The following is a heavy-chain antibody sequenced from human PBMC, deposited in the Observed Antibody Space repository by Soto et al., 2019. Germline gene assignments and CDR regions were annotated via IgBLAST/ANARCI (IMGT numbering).Heavy chain of an antibody. Sequence: ASVTVSCKVSGYTLTELSMHWVRQAPGKGLEWMGGFDPEDGETIYAQKFQGRVTMTEDTSTDTAYMELSSLRSEDTAVYYCATGSIAAAALAEYFQHWGQGTLVTVSS. D-gene: IGHD6-13*01. CDR1: GYTLTELS. CDR2: FDPEDGET. J-gene: IGHJ1*01. V-gene: IGHV1-24*01. CDR3: ATGSIAAAALAEYFQH.